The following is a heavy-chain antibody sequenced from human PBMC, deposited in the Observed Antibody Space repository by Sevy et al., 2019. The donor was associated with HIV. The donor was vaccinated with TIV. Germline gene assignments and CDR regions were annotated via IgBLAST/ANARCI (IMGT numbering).Heavy chain of an antibody. CDR2: IFYSGST. CDR1: GDSTSRGGYY. V-gene: IGHV4-31*03. Sequence: SETLSLTCTVSGDSTSRGGYYWSWIRQHPGGGLEWIGYIFYSGSTYYNVPPKSRLTISVDTPKNRFSLTLCSVTAADTAVYYCASAPYYYDSGGYYRGEYFQHWGQGTLVTVSS. J-gene: IGHJ1*01. D-gene: IGHD3-22*01. CDR3: ASAPYYYDSGGYYRGEYFQH.